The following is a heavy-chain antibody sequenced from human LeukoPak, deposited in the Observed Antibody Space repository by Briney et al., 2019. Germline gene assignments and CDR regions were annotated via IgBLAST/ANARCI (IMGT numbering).Heavy chain of an antibody. J-gene: IGHJ5*02. D-gene: IGHD6-13*01. V-gene: IGHV3-23*01. CDR2: ISGSGGST. CDR3: AREGGIAAAGNWEADWFDP. CDR1: GFTFSSYA. Sequence: GGSLRLSCAASGFTFSSYAMSWVRQAPGKGLEWVSAISGSGGSTYYADSVKGRFTISRDSSKNTLYLQMNSLRAEDTAVYYCAREGGIAAAGNWEADWFDPWGQGTLVTVSS.